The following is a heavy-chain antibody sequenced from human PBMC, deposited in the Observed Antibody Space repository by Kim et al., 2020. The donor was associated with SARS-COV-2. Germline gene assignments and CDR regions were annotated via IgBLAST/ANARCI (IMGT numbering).Heavy chain of an antibody. J-gene: IGHJ6*02. Sequence: LKSRVTISVDPSKNQFSLKLSSVTAADTAVYYCARVGSGRRYYYYYGMDVWGQGTTVTVSS. V-gene: IGHV4-34*01. CDR3: ARVGSGRRYYYYYGMDV. D-gene: IGHD3-10*01.